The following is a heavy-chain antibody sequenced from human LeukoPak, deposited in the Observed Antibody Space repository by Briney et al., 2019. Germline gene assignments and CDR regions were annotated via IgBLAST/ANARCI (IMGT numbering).Heavy chain of an antibody. V-gene: IGHV1-18*01. D-gene: IGHD1-7*01. CDR3: ARRGTYFDP. CDR1: GYTFISYG. Sequence: ASVKVSCKASGYTFISYGISWVRQAPGQGLEGMGWISTLNGNTNYIPKFQGRITMTTDTPTSTAYMELRSLRSDDTAVYYCARRGTYFDPWGQGTLVSVSS. J-gene: IGHJ5*02. CDR2: ISTLNGNT.